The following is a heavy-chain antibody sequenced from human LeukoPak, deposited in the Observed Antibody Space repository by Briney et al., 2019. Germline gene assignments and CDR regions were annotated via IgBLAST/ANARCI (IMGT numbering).Heavy chain of an antibody. J-gene: IGHJ4*02. CDR3: AREAGRTGGGPLDY. V-gene: IGHV4-59*01. D-gene: IGHD3/OR15-3a*01. Sequence: SETLSLTCTVSGGSISSYYWSWIRQPPGKGLEWIGYIYYSGSTNYNPSLKSRVTISVDTSKNQFSLKLSSVTAADTAVYYCAREAGRTGGGPLDYWGQGTLVTVSS. CDR1: GGSISSYY. CDR2: IYYSGST.